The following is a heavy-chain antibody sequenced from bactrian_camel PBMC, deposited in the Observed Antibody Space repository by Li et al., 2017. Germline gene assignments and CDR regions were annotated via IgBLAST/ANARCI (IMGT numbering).Heavy chain of an antibody. D-gene: IGHD2*01. CDR3: AADPRPCPIVRATGSFAY. CDR2: IDGPSDP. Sequence: HVQLVESGGGSVQAGGSLRLSCDASRLTYRHYCMGWLRQVPGKERDRIVDIDGPSDPNYADSVKGRFTASIDNAKNTMYLQMNNLQAGDTAMYFCAADPRPCPIVRATGSFAYLGQGTQVTVS. V-gene: IGHV3-3*01. J-gene: IGHJ6*01. CDR1: RLTYRHYC.